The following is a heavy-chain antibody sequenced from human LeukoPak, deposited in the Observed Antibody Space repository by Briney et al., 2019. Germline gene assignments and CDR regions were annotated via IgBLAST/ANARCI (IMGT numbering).Heavy chain of an antibody. CDR1: GFSFSDYY. J-gene: IGHJ6*03. Sequence: GGSLRLSCAASGFSFSDYYMDWIRQAPGKGLEWVSYISSSGSTIYYADSVKGRFTISRDNAKNSLYLQMNSLRAEDTAVYYCARDGDHNYYYYMDVWGKGTTVTVSS. V-gene: IGHV3-11*04. CDR3: ARDGDHNYYYYMDV. CDR2: ISSSGSTI. D-gene: IGHD7-27*01.